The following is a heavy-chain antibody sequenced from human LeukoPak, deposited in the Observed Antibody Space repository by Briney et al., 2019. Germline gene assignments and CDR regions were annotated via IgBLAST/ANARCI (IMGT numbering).Heavy chain of an antibody. Sequence: GRSLRLSCTTSGFTFSNYAMHWVRQAPGKGLEWVAFISYGVTSKDYADSVKGRFTTSRDNSKNTLYLQMNSLRAEDTAVYYCVGAAAALFDYWGQGTLVTVSS. D-gene: IGHD6-13*01. V-gene: IGHV3-30-3*01. CDR1: GFTFSNYA. CDR2: ISYGVTSK. CDR3: VGAAAALFDY. J-gene: IGHJ4*02.